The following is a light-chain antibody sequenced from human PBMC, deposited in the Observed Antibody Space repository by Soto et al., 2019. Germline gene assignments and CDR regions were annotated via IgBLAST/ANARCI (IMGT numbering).Light chain of an antibody. CDR1: QTLNGW. CDR2: KAS. V-gene: IGKV1-5*03. J-gene: IGKJ3*01. Sequence: IPLTQSPSTLSASAGDRVTITWRVSQTLNGWLAWYQHKPGNAPKLLIFKASNLQSGVPSRFSGSGSGTEFTLTISSLQPDDSATYYCQQYNNYSFNFGPGTKVEIK. CDR3: QQYNNYSFN.